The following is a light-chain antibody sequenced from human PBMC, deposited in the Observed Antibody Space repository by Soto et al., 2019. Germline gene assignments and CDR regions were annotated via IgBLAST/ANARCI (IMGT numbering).Light chain of an antibody. CDR2: EVS. CDR3: SSYAGSNVV. CDR1: SSDVGGYNY. Sequence: QSALTQPPSASGSPGQSVTISCTGTSSDVGGYNYVSWYQQHPGKAPKLMIYEVSKRPSGVPDRFSGSKSGNTASLTVSGLQAEDEAYYNCSSYAGSNVVFGGGTKLTVL. V-gene: IGLV2-8*01. J-gene: IGLJ2*01.